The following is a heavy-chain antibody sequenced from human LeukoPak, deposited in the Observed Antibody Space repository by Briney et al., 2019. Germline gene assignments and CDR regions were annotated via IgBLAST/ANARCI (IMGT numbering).Heavy chain of an antibody. D-gene: IGHD1-26*01. V-gene: IGHV3-21*01. CDR3: ARDLLVGATLYYFDY. CDR2: ISSSSSYI. J-gene: IGHJ4*02. CDR1: GFTFSSYT. Sequence: PGGSLRLSCAASGFTFSSYTMNWVRQAPGKGLEWVSSISSSSSYIYYADSVKGRFTISRDNAKNSLYLQMNSLRAEDTAVYYCARDLLVGATLYYFDYWGQGTLVTVSS.